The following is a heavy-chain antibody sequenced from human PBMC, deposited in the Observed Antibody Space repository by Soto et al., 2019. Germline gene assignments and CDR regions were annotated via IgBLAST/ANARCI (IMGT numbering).Heavy chain of an antibody. CDR2: IYYSGST. V-gene: IGHV4-39*01. D-gene: IGHD3-3*01. J-gene: IGHJ6*02. CDR3: ASTIFGGYYYYGMDV. CDR1: GGSISSSSYY. Sequence: SETLSLTCTVSGGSISSSSYYRGWIRQPPGKGLEWIGSIYYSGSTYYNPSLKSRVTISVDTSKNQFSLKLSSVTAADTAVYYCASTIFGGYYYYGMDVWGQGTTVTVSS.